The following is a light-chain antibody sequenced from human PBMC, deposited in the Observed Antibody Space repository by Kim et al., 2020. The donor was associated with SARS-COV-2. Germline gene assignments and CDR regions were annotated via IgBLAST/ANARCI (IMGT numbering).Light chain of an antibody. J-gene: IGLJ3*02. CDR3: QAWDSATWV. Sequence: SVFPGQTAPITCSGQSLGDKFAPWYQQRAGQSLVVVIYEDTKRPAGIPERFSGSNSGHTATLTIAMTQAMDEADYYCQAWDSATWVFGGGTKLTVL. CDR2: EDT. CDR1: SLGDKF. V-gene: IGLV3-1*01.